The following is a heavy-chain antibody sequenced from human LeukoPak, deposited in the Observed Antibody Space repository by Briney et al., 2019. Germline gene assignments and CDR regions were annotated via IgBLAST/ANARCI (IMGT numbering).Heavy chain of an antibody. D-gene: IGHD3-22*01. CDR3: ARVTTGGYYNC. J-gene: IGHJ4*02. CDR1: GVSISSGSYY. CDR2: IYTSGST. Sequence: PSQTLSLTCTVSGVSISSGSYYWRWIRQPAGKGLEWIGRIYTSGSTNYNPSLKSQVTISVDTSKNQFSLKLSSVTAADTAVYYCARVTTGGYYNCWGQGTLVTVSS. V-gene: IGHV4-61*02.